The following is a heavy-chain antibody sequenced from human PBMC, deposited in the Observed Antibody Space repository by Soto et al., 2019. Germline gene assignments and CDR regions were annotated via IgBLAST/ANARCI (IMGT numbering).Heavy chain of an antibody. CDR3: ARLDGSGSYYNPYYFDY. CDR1: GGSFSGYY. V-gene: IGHV4-34*01. D-gene: IGHD3-10*01. CDR2: INHSGST. Sequence: SETLSLTCAVYGGSFSGYYWSWIRQPPGKGLEWIGEINHSGSTNYNPSLKSRVTISVDTSKHQFSLKLSSVTAADTAVYYCARLDGSGSYYNPYYFDYWGQGSLVTVSS. J-gene: IGHJ4*02.